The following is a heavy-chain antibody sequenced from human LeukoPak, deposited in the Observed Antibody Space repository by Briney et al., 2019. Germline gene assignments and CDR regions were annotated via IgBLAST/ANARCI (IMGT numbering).Heavy chain of an antibody. V-gene: IGHV4-59*11. CDR2: ISYIGST. J-gene: IGHJ3*02. Sequence: SETLSLTCTISGGSMTSHYGSWIRHPPGKGLEWIGYISYIGSTNYNPSLKSRVTISVDTSKNQFSLKRRSVTAADAAVYFCARDPTTVTKGLDIWGQGTMVTVSS. D-gene: IGHD4-17*01. CDR3: ARDPTTVTKGLDI. CDR1: GGSMTSHY.